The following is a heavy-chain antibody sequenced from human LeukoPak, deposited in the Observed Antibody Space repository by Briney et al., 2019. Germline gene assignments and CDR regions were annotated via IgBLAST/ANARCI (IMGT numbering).Heavy chain of an antibody. J-gene: IGHJ5*02. CDR1: GGSISSYY. CDR3: AQKYYDILTALGWFDP. D-gene: IGHD3-9*01. Sequence: PSETLSLTCTVSGGSISSYYWSWIRQPPGKGLEWIGEINHSGSTNYNPSLKSRVTISVDTSKNQFPLKLSSVTAADTAVYYCAQKYYDILTALGWFDPWGQGTLVTVSS. CDR2: INHSGST. V-gene: IGHV4-34*01.